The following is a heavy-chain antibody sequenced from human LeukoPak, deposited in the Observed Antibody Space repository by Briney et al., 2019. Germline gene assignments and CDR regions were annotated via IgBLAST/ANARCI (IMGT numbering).Heavy chain of an antibody. D-gene: IGHD3-22*01. Sequence: KPTETLSLTCAVSGYSISSGYYWGWIRQPPGKGLEWIGSIYTSGSTNYNPSLKSRVTMSVDTSKNQFSLKLSSVTAADTAVYYCAREREGYYDSSGADAFDIWGQGTMVTVSS. CDR1: GYSISSGYY. CDR3: AREREGYYDSSGADAFDI. CDR2: IYTSGST. J-gene: IGHJ3*02. V-gene: IGHV4-38-2*02.